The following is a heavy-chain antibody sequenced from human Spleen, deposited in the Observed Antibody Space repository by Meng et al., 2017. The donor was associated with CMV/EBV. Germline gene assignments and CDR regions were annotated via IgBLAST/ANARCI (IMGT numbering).Heavy chain of an antibody. Sequence: SVKVSCKAPGDSFSRHAVSWVRQAPGQGLEWMGGFIPVLEVTHYAQKFQGRVTMTWDTSTSTVYMELTSLRSEDTALYYCARVDPTDLGPFDPWGQGTLVTVSS. CDR2: FIPVLEVT. J-gene: IGHJ5*02. CDR3: ARVDPTDLGPFDP. V-gene: IGHV1-69*10. CDR1: GDSFSRHA. D-gene: IGHD3-9*01.